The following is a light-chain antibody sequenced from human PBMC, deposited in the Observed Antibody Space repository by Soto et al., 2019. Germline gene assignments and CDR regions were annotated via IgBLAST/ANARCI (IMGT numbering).Light chain of an antibody. Sequence: QSALTQPPSASGSPGQSVTISCTGTSSDVGDYNYVSWYQQHPGKAPKLIIYEVNTRPSGVPDRFSGSKSGNTASLTVSGLQAEDEADYYCSSYAGSNTFLFGGGTKVTVL. J-gene: IGLJ3*02. V-gene: IGLV2-8*01. CDR2: EVN. CDR1: SSDVGDYNY. CDR3: SSYAGSNTFL.